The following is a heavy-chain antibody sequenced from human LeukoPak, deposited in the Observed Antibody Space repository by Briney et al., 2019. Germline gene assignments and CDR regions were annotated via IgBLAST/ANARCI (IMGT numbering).Heavy chain of an antibody. V-gene: IGHV4-4*09. J-gene: IGHJ4*02. D-gene: IGHD3-16*02. CDR1: AASISNYY. CDR3: ASPRSSYRYTFDY. Sequence: SETLSLTCAVSAASISNYYWSWIRQAPGKGLEWIGYISTSGSTNYNPSLKSRVSISLDTSENRFSLNLNFVTAAVTAVYYCASPRSSYRYTFDYWGRGALVTVSS. CDR2: ISTSGST.